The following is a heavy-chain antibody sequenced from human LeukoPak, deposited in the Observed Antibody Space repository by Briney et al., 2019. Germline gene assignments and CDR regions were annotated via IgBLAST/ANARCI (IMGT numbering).Heavy chain of an antibody. J-gene: IGHJ4*02. CDR3: ARQAKQDGDYVDY. Sequence: GESLKISCKGSGYSFTSYWIAWVRQTPGKGLEWMGLINPGDSDTRYSPSFQGQVTISADKSISTAYLQWSSLKASDTAMYYCARQAKQDGDYVDYWGQGTLVTVSS. V-gene: IGHV5-51*01. CDR1: GYSFTSYW. CDR2: INPGDSDT. D-gene: IGHD4-17*01.